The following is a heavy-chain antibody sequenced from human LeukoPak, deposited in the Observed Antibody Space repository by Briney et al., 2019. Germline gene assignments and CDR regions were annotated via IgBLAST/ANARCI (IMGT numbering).Heavy chain of an antibody. CDR3: AKWITISPMYGMDV. Sequence: GGSLRLSCAASGFTFSYYYMSGVRQAPGKGLEWVSAISGSGGSTYYADSVKGRFTISRDNSKNTLYLQMNSLRAEDTAVYYCAKWITISPMYGMDVWGQGTTVTVSS. V-gene: IGHV3-23*01. CDR1: GFTFSYYY. D-gene: IGHD3-3*01. CDR2: ISGSGGST. J-gene: IGHJ6*02.